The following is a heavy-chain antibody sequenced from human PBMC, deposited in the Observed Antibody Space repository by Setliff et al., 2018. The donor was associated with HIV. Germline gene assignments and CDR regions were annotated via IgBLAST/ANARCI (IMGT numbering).Heavy chain of an antibody. J-gene: IGHJ4*02. D-gene: IGHD6-13*01. V-gene: IGHV3-9*03. CDR1: GFMFEDYA. CDR3: AKGDHTISSTWSPYFDY. Sequence: PGGSLRLSCAASGFMFEDYAMHWVRQVPGKGLEWVSGISWNSGSIGYADSVKGRFTISRDNAKNSLYLQMNSLRAEDMALYYCAKGDHTISSTWSPYFDYWGQGTLVTV. CDR2: ISWNSGSI.